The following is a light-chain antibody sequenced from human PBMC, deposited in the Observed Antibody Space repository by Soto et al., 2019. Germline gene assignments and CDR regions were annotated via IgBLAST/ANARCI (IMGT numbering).Light chain of an antibody. V-gene: IGKV1-33*01. J-gene: IGKJ4*01. CDR3: QQYLNVLT. CDR2: DAS. CDR1: QATRNH. Sequence: GDRITITCQASQATRNHLNWYQQKTGKAPKILIYDASNLEAGVPSRFGGSGSGTDFTFTISSLQPEDIATYYCQQYLNVLTFGGGTKVEIK.